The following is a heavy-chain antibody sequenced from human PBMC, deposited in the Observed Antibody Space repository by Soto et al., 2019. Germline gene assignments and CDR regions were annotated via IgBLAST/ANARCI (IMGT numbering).Heavy chain of an antibody. J-gene: IGHJ6*02. Sequence: GGSLRLSCVASGFTFTSYGMTWVRQAPGKGLEWVSSISVTGSSTYYADSVKGRFTMSRDNSKNTLYLQINSLRAEDTAVYYYAKERVAYSSGYGYGMDVWGQGTTVTVSS. V-gene: IGHV3-23*01. CDR2: ISVTGSST. D-gene: IGHD6-19*01. CDR1: GFTFTSYG. CDR3: AKERVAYSSGYGYGMDV.